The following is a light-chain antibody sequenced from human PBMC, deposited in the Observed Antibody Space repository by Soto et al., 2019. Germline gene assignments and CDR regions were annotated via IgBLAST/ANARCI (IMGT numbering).Light chain of an antibody. V-gene: IGKV3-15*01. J-gene: IGKJ2*01. CDR3: QQYHNWPPQYT. Sequence: EIVMTQSPATLSVSPGEGASLSCRASQTISSNLAWYQQKPGQAPRLLINGASTRATGVPARFSGSGSGTEFTLTITSLQSEDFAVYYCQQYHNWPPQYTFGQGTQLQIK. CDR2: GAS. CDR1: QTISSN.